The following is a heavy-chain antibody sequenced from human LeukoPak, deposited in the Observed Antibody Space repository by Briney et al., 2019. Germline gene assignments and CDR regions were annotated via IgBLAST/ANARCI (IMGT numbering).Heavy chain of an antibody. CDR3: AKAQLRVTTGIDN. J-gene: IGHJ4*02. D-gene: IGHD4-17*01. CDR1: GFTFSSYA. V-gene: IGHV3-23*01. CDR2: ISSSAGNT. Sequence: PGGSLRLSCAASGFTFSSYAISWVRQAPGKGLEWVSGISSSAGNTNYADSVKGRFTISRDNSKNTLYLQMNSLRVEDTAVYYCAKAQLRVTTGIDNWGQGTLVTVSP.